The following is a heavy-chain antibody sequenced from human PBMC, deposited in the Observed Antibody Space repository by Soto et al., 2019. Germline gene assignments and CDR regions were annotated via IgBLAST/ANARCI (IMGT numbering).Heavy chain of an antibody. J-gene: IGHJ6*02. CDR1: GYTFTRYG. Sequence: QVQLVQSGAEVKNPGASVKVSCKASGYTFTRYGIGWARKAPGQGREWMGWINTYNGNTNYAQNVQGRVTLTTDTSTSTAYMELRSLRSNDTAIYYCAMVDVYVTPSPQDVWGQGTTVSVSS. D-gene: IGHD3-16*01. CDR3: AMVDVYVTPSPQDV. CDR2: INTYNGNT. V-gene: IGHV1-18*01.